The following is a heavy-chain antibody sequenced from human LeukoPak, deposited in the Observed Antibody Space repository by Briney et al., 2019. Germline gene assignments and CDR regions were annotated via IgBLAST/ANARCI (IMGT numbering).Heavy chain of an antibody. J-gene: IGHJ3*02. CDR3: ARGLGSSWYNDNAFDI. Sequence: GGSLRLSCAASGFTFSSYAMHWVRQAPGKGLEWVAVISYDGSNKYYADSVKGRFTISRDNSKNTLYLQMNSLRAEDTAVYYCARGLGSSWYNDNAFDIWGQGTMVTVSS. CDR1: GFTFSSYA. CDR2: ISYDGSNK. D-gene: IGHD6-13*01. V-gene: IGHV3-30-3*01.